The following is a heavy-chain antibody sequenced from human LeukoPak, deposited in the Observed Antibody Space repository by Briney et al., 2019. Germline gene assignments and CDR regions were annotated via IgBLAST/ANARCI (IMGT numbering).Heavy chain of an antibody. CDR3: ATVGSSVSTMIVG. D-gene: IGHD3-22*01. J-gene: IGHJ1*01. CDR1: EYTLTELS. Sequence: PSVKVSCKVSEYTLTELSMHWVRQAPGKGLEWMGGFDPEDGETIYAQKFQGRVTMTEDTSTDTAYMELSSLRSEDTAVYYCATVGSSVSTMIVGWGPGNLVPVSS. V-gene: IGHV1-24*01. CDR2: FDPEDGET.